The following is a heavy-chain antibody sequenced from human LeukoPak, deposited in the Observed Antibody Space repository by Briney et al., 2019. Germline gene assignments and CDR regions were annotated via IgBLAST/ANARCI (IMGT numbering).Heavy chain of an antibody. CDR3: ARELVTLREDPFDV. CDR2: INDAGSSP. D-gene: IGHD4-17*01. J-gene: IGHJ3*01. V-gene: IGHV3-74*03. Sequence: PGGSLRLSCAASGFPFNTYWMHWVRQAPGKGLVWVSRINDAGSSPMHADSVKGRFTISRDNAKNMLYLQMNSLRAEDTAVYYCARELVTLREDPFDVWGQGTMVTVSS. CDR1: GFPFNTYW.